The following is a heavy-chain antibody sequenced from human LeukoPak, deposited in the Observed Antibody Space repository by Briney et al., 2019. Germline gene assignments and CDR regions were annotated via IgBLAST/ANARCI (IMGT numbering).Heavy chain of an antibody. J-gene: IGHJ6*03. CDR3: AREGLLEGRITYSYYMDV. Sequence: PSETLSLTCTVSGYSISSGYYWGWIRQPPGKGLEWIGGIHHSGTTYYNPSLKSRVTISVDTSKNQLSLKLSSVTAAETAVYYCAREGLLEGRITYSYYMDVWGKGTTVTVSS. D-gene: IGHD3-3*01. V-gene: IGHV4-38-2*02. CDR1: GYSISSGYY. CDR2: IHHSGTT.